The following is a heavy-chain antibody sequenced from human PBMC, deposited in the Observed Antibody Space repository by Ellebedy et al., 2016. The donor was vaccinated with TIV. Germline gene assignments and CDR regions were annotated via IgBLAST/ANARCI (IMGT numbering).Heavy chain of an antibody. J-gene: IGHJ4*01. CDR2: INQSGSA. Sequence: SETLSLTCGVYGGSFTGYYYSWIRQPPGKELEWIGEINQSGSATYNPSLKGRVTISADMSKNQFSLRLTSVTAADTAVYYCAEGRSGWYYFDYWGHGTLVTVSS. V-gene: IGHV4-34*01. CDR3: AEGRSGWYYFDY. CDR1: GGSFTGYY. D-gene: IGHD6-19*01.